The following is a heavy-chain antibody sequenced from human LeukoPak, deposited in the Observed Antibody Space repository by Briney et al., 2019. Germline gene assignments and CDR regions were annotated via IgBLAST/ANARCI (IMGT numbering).Heavy chain of an antibody. CDR3: ARDLAYGDDGL. D-gene: IGHD4-17*01. V-gene: IGHV3-21*01. J-gene: IGHJ4*02. Sequence: GGSLRLSCAASGFTLSNYSMDWVRQAPGKGLEWVAFISSSSSYIFYADSLKGRFTISRDNAKNSLYLQMNSLRADDTAVYYCARDLAYGDDGLWGQGTLVTVSS. CDR2: ISSSSSYI. CDR1: GFTLSNYS.